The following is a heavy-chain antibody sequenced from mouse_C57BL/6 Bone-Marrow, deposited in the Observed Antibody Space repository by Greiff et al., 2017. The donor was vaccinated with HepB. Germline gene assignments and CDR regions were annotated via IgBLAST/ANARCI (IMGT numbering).Heavy chain of an antibody. J-gene: IGHJ4*01. Sequence: EVKLVESGGGLVKPGGSLKLSCAASGFTFSSYTMSWVRQTPEKRLEWVATISGGGGNTYYPDSVKGRFTISRDNAKNTLYLQMSSLRSEDTALYYCARNHYGAMDYWGQGTSVTVSS. CDR3: ARNHYGAMDY. CDR1: GFTFSSYT. D-gene: IGHD1-2*01. CDR2: ISGGGGNT. V-gene: IGHV5-9*01.